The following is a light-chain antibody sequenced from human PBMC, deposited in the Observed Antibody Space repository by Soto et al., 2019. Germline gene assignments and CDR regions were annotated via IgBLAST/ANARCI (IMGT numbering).Light chain of an antibody. Sequence: DIPMTQSPSSLSASVGDRVTITCQASQGIYKDLNWYQQKPGKAPKLLIYATSNLGTGVPSRFSGSTSETDFTFTISTLQPEDIATYYCQQYYSLPYTFGQGTKLEI. V-gene: IGKV1-33*01. J-gene: IGKJ2*01. CDR2: ATS. CDR3: QQYYSLPYT. CDR1: QGIYKD.